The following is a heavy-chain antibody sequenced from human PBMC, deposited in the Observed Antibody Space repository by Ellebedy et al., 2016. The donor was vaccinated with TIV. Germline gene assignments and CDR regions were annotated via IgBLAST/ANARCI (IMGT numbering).Heavy chain of an antibody. CDR2: ISSNGGST. D-gene: IGHD3-22*01. V-gene: IGHV3-64D*06. J-gene: IGHJ4*02. CDR1: GFTFSSYA. Sequence: GESLKISCAASGFTFSSYAMSWVRQAPGKGLEYVSAISSNGGSTYYADSVKGRFTISRDNSKNTLYLQMSSLRAEDTAVYYCVKEEYDSSGYYNDYWGQGTLVTVSS. CDR3: VKEEYDSSGYYNDY.